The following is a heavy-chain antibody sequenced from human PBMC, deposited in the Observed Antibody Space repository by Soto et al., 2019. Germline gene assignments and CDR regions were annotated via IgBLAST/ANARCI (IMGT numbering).Heavy chain of an antibody. CDR2: ISDGAIST. CDR3: AKGVKRDYDLYGMDV. D-gene: IGHD3-3*01. CDR1: GFTFNNYA. J-gene: IGHJ6*02. Sequence: EVQLLESGGGLVQPGGSLRLSCAASGFTFNNYAMTWVRQAPGKGLEWVSAISDGAISTYYADSVKGRFTISRDNFKNMVYVQMNSLRAEDTAVYYCAKGVKRDYDLYGMDVWGQGTTVTVSS. V-gene: IGHV3-23*01.